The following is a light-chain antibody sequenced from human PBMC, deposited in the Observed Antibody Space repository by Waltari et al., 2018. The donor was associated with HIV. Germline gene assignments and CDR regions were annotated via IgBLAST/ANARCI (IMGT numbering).Light chain of an antibody. J-gene: IGLJ2*01. CDR1: SSDVGNNY. CDR3: GTWDSSLSAGGV. V-gene: IGLV1-51*01. Sequence: SVLTQPPSVPAAPRPQFPAPCPGSSSDVGNNYVSWYQQLPGTAPTLLIYDNNKRPRAMPDRFPGSKSGTSATLGITGLQTGDEADYYCGTWDSSLSAGGVFGGGTKLTVL. CDR2: DNN.